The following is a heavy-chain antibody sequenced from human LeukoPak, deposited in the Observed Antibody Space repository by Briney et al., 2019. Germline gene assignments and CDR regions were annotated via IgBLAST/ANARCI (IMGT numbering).Heavy chain of an antibody. CDR1: GFTFRSYA. J-gene: IGHJ4*02. Sequence: GGSLRLSCAASGFTFRSYAMSWVRQAPGKGLEWVSAISGSISGSGGNTYYADSVKGHFTISRDNSKSTLYLQMNSLRAEDTAVYYCANPAHYYDNTGYSYWGQGTLVTVSS. CDR3: ANPAHYYDNTGYSY. V-gene: IGHV3-23*01. CDR2: ISGSGGNT. D-gene: IGHD3-22*01.